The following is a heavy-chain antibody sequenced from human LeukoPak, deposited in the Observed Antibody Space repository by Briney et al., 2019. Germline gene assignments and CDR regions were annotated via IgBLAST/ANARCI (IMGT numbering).Heavy chain of an antibody. J-gene: IGHJ4*02. CDR2: INPSGGST. CDR1: GYTFTSYY. CDR3: ARWFCSGGSCYSGFDY. D-gene: IGHD2-15*01. Sequence: GASVEVSCKASGYTFTSYYMHWVRQAPGQGLEWMGIINPSGGSTSYAQKFQGRVTMTRDTSTSTVYMELSSLRSEDTAVYYCARWFCSGGSCYSGFDYWGQGTLVTVSS. V-gene: IGHV1-46*01.